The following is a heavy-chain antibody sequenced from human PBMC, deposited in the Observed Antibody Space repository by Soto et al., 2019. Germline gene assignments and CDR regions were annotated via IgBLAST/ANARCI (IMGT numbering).Heavy chain of an antibody. CDR3: ARVIPTLVRGVIRGFDY. Sequence: PGGSLRLSCAVSGLTVSSNYMSWVRQAPGKGLEWVSLIYSDGSTHYADSVKGRFTISRDNSKNTLYPQMNSLRAEDTAVYYCARVIPTLVRGVIRGFDYWGQGTLVTVSS. CDR2: IYSDGST. J-gene: IGHJ4*02. V-gene: IGHV3-53*01. CDR1: GLTVSSNY. D-gene: IGHD3-10*01.